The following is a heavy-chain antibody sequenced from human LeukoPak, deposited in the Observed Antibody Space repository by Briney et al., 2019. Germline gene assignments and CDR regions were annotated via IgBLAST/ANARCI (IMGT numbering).Heavy chain of an antibody. CDR2: ISPDGSGT. V-gene: IGHV3-74*01. D-gene: IGHD1-26*01. CDR3: VSDSGLRSGGDS. Sequence: PGGSLRLSCAASGFNLRTFWIHWIRQAAGGGLVWVSRISPDGSGTTYAASVKGRFTISRDNSKNTLYLEMNSLRADDAAIYYCVSDSGLRSGGDSWGQGTPVTVSS. J-gene: IGHJ4*02. CDR1: GFNLRTFW.